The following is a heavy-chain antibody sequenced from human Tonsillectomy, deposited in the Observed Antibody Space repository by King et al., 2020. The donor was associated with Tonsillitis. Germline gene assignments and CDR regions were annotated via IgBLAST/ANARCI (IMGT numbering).Heavy chain of an antibody. Sequence: VQLQQWGAGLLKPSETLSLTCAVYDESFSGYYWNWIRQPPGQGLEWIGEINHSGSTNYNPSLKGRVTISVDTSKNQFSLKLSSVTAADTAVYYCGRGRGYSGTYSGMDVWGQGTTVTVSS. V-gene: IGHV4-34*01. CDR1: DESFSGYY. CDR3: GRGRGYSGTYSGMDV. CDR2: INHSGST. J-gene: IGHJ6*02. D-gene: IGHD1-26*01.